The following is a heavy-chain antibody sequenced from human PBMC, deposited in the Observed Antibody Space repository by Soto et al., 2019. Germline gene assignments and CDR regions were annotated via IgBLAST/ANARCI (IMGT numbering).Heavy chain of an antibody. Sequence: QVLLVESGGGLVKPGGSLRLSCATSGFIFSDYYMHWIRQAPGKGLEWISYISGNGRIIQYADSAKGRFTISRDNAQNSLYLQMNSLRAEDTALYFCASDSDADSRTDFVYWGQGTLVTVSS. J-gene: IGHJ4*02. CDR1: GFIFSDYY. CDR3: ASDSDADSRTDFVY. CDR2: ISGNGRII. V-gene: IGHV3-11*01. D-gene: IGHD4-17*01.